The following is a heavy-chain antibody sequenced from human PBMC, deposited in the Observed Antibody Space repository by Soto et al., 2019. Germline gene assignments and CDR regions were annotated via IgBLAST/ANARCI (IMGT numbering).Heavy chain of an antibody. Sequence: QVQLVQSGAEVKQPGASVKVSCKASGYTSSVYHLHWVRQAPGQGLEWMGWVYPSSGGTSYAQRFEGRVTMTRDTSINTAYMELSRLTSDDTAVYYCAKELQRGLDVWGQGTTVIVSS. V-gene: IGHV1-2*02. CDR1: GYTSSVYH. CDR3: AKELQRGLDV. J-gene: IGHJ6*02. CDR2: VYPSSGGT. D-gene: IGHD1-7*01.